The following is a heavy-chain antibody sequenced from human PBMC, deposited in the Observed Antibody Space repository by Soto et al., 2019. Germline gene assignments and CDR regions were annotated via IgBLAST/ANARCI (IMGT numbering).Heavy chain of an antibody. CDR2: IIPILGIA. D-gene: IGHD2-2*01. CDR3: AREIVVVPAANDDGYYYYYMDV. V-gene: IGHV1-69*02. CDR1: GGTFSSYT. Sequence: ASVKVSCKASGGTFSSYTISWVRQAPGQGLEWMGRIIPILGIANYAQKFQGRVTITADKSTSTAYMELSSLRSEDTAVYYCAREIVVVPAANDDGYYYYYMDVWGKGTTVTVSS. J-gene: IGHJ6*03.